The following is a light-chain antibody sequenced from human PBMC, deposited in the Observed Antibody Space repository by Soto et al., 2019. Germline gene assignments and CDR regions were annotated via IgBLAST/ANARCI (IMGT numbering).Light chain of an antibody. Sequence: DIVMTQSPLSLPVTPGEPASISCRSSQSLLHSNGYNYLDWYLQKPGQSSQLLIYLGSNRSSGVPDRFSGSGSGTDFTLTISRLEPEDFAVYYCQQYGNSPQTFGQGTKVDIK. J-gene: IGKJ1*01. V-gene: IGKV2-28*01. CDR1: QSLLHSNGYNY. CDR2: LGS. CDR3: QQYGNSPQT.